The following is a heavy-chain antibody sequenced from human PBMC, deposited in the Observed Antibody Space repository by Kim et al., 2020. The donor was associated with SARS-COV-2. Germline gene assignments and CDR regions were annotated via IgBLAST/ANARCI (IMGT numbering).Heavy chain of an antibody. CDR1: GGSISSGSYY. V-gene: IGHV4-61*09. CDR2: IYTSGST. J-gene: IGHJ4*02. D-gene: IGHD6-13*01. Sequence: SETLSLTCTVSGGSISSGSYYWSWIRQPAGKGLEWIGHIYTSGSTNYNPSLKSRVTISVDTSKNQFSLKLSSVTAADTAVYYCARRAPSAAGYYFDYWGQGTLVTVSS. CDR3: ARRAPSAAGYYFDY.